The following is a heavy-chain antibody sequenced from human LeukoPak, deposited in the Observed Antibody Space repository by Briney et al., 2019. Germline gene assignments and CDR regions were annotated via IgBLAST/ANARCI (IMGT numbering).Heavy chain of an antibody. CDR1: GFTFSSYA. CDR2: ISSNGGST. Sequence: GGSLRLSCAASGFTFSSYAMHWVRQAPGKGLEYVSAISSNGGSTYYANSVKGRFTISRDNSKNTLYLQMGSLRAEDMAVYYCVRDGRSAYYYDSSGYYGMFDYWGQGTLVTVSS. J-gene: IGHJ4*02. V-gene: IGHV3-64*01. D-gene: IGHD3-22*01. CDR3: VRDGRSAYYYDSSGYYGMFDY.